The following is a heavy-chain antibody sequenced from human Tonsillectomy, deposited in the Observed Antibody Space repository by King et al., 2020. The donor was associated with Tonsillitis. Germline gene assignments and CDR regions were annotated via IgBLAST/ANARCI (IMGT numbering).Heavy chain of an antibody. Sequence: VQLVESGGGLVQPGGSLRLSCAASGFTFSSYAMNWVRQAPGKGLEWVSTDGGGTYYADSVKGRFTISRDHSNNKLYLQMSSLRAEDTAVYYCAKARSYGSWTFYTGGASDYWGQGTLVTVSS. J-gene: IGHJ4*02. CDR1: GFTFSSYA. D-gene: IGHD3-10*01. CDR2: DGGGT. CDR3: AKARSYGSWTFYTGGASDY. V-gene: IGHV3-23*04.